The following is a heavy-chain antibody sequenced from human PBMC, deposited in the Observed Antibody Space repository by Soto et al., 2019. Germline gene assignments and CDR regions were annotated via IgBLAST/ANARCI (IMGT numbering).Heavy chain of an antibody. V-gene: IGHV3-74*02. CDR1: GFTFSNYW. CDR2: INSDGRVS. D-gene: IGHD2-15*01. CDR3: ARGDCVGGTCYSLAGSFYYYMDV. Sequence: EVQLVESGGGLVQPGGSLRLSCAASGFTFSNYWMYWVRQAPGKGLEWVSRINSDGRVSSHADSVRGRLTISRDNVKNTLYLHMDRLRAEDTAVYFCARGDCVGGTCYSLAGSFYYYMDVWGKGTTVTV. J-gene: IGHJ6*03.